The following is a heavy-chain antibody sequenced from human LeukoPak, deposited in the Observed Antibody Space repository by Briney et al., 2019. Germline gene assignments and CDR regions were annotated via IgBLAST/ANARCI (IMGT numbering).Heavy chain of an antibody. CDR2: ISSSSSYI. V-gene: IGHV3-21*01. D-gene: IGHD1-26*01. CDR1: GFTFSSYS. CDR3: ARDLPPSGSYYFSYYYYGMDV. Sequence: GGSLRLSCAASGFTFSSYSMNWVRQAPGKGLEWVSSISSSSSYIYYADSVKGRFTISRDNAKNSLYLQMNSLRAEDTAVYYCARDLPPSGSYYFSYYYYGMDVWGQGTTVTVSS. J-gene: IGHJ6*02.